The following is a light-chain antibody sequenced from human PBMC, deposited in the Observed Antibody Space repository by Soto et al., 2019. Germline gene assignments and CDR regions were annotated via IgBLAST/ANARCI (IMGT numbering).Light chain of an antibody. CDR1: QTISEY. J-gene: IGKJ1*01. Sequence: DIHITQSPSFLSASIGDRVTITCRASQTISEYLNWYQQKPGKAPKLLIYAASSLQSGVPSRFSGSGYGANFTLTISSLQPEDFATYYCQQSHSTPITFGQGTKVDIK. CDR2: AAS. CDR3: QQSHSTPIT. V-gene: IGKV1-39*01.